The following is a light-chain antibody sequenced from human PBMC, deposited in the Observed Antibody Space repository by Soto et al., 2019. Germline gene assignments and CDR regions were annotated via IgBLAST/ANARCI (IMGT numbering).Light chain of an antibody. CDR2: AAS. J-gene: IGKJ5*01. Sequence: DIQMTQSPSSLSASVGYRVTITLRASQSISSYLNWYQQKPGKAPKLLIYAASSLQSGVPSRFSGSGSGTDFTLTIRSLQPEDFATYYCQKSYSTLSITFGNGKRLEIK. CDR1: QSISSY. CDR3: QKSYSTLSIT. V-gene: IGKV1-39*01.